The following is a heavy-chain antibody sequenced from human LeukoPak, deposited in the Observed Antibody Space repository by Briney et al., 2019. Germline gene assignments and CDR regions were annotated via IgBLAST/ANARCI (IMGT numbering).Heavy chain of an antibody. CDR3: ARGEDYGDYFDY. CDR1: GFTFSHYG. V-gene: IGHV3-33*01. Sequence: GGSLRLSCATSGFTFSHYGMHWVRQAPGKGLEWVAVIWSDGTNRYYGDPVKGRFTISRDNFQRTVYLQMNSLRAGDTAVYYCARGEDYGDYFDYWGQGTLVTVSS. D-gene: IGHD4-17*01. J-gene: IGHJ4*02. CDR2: IWSDGTNR.